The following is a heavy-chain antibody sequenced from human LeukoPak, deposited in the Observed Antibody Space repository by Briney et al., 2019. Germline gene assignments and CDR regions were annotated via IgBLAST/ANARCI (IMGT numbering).Heavy chain of an antibody. CDR2: IYYSGNT. V-gene: IGHV4-59*01. Sequence: PSETLSLTCTVSGGSIGSFYWSWIRQPPGKGLEWMGYIYYSGNTNYNPALKSRVTISVDTSKNQFSLKLSSVTAADTAVYYCARGPGHYYYYYMDVWGKGTTVTISS. CDR3: ARGPGHYYYYYMDV. D-gene: IGHD1-14*01. CDR1: GGSIGSFY. J-gene: IGHJ6*03.